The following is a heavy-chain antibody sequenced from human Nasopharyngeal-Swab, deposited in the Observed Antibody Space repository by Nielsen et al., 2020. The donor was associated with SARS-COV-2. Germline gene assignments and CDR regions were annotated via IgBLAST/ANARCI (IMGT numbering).Heavy chain of an antibody. CDR2: ISYDGSNK. CDR1: GFTFSSYA. CDR3: ARAKPYCSGGSCYGMDV. Sequence: GESLKISCAASGFTFSSYAMHWVRQAPGKGPEWVAVISYDGSNKYYADSVKGRFTISRDNSKNTLYLQMNSLRAEDTAVYYCARAKPYCSGGSCYGMDVWGQGTTVTVSS. D-gene: IGHD2-15*01. J-gene: IGHJ6*02. V-gene: IGHV3-30-3*01.